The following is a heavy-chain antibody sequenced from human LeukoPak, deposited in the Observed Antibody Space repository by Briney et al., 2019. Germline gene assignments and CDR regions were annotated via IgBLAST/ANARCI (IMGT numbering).Heavy chain of an antibody. CDR1: GGSFSGYY. Sequence: SETLSLTCAVYGGSFSGYYWSWIRQPPGKGLEWIGEINHSGSTNYNPSLKSRVTISVDTSKNQFSLKLSSVTAADTAVYYCARDGRITMIALFDYWGQGTLVTVSS. D-gene: IGHD3-22*01. CDR2: INHSGST. CDR3: ARDGRITMIALFDY. V-gene: IGHV4-34*01. J-gene: IGHJ4*02.